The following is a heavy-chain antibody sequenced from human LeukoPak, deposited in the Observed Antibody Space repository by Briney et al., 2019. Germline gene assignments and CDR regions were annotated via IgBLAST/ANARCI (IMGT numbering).Heavy chain of an antibody. V-gene: IGHV1-18*01. Sequence: ASVKVSCKASGYTFTSYGISWVRQAPGQGLEWMGWISAYNGNTNYAQKLQGRVTMTTDTSTSTAYMELRSLRSDDTAVYYCARVGDYYDSSGGVHWFDPWGQGTLVTVSS. CDR2: ISAYNGNT. D-gene: IGHD3-22*01. J-gene: IGHJ5*02. CDR3: ARVGDYYDSSGGVHWFDP. CDR1: GYTFTSYG.